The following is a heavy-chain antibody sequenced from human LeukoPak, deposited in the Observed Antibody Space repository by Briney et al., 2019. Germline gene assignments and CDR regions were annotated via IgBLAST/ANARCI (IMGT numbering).Heavy chain of an antibody. V-gene: IGHV3-7*03. CDR3: ARKAYGMDV. J-gene: IGHJ6*04. CDR2: IKQDGSEK. CDR1: GFTFSNYW. Sequence: PGGSLRLSCAASGFTFSNYWMSWVRQAPGKGLEWVANIKQDGSEKYYVDSVKGRFTISRDDAKNSLYLQMNSLRVEDTAFYYWARKAYGMDVWGKGTTVTVSS.